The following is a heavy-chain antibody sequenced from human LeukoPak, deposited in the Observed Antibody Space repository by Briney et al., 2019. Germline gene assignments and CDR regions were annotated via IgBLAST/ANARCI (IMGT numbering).Heavy chain of an antibody. CDR3: AKRGSEVGETVAPGDY. D-gene: IGHD1-26*01. V-gene: IGHV3-23*01. CDR1: GFTFISYA. CDR2: ISGSGGST. Sequence: GGSLRLSCAASGFTFISYAMSWVRQAPVKGLEWVSIISGSGGSTYYADSVKGRFTISRDNSKNTLYLQMNSLRVEDTAVYYCAKRGSEVGETVAPGDYWGQGTLVTVSS. J-gene: IGHJ4*02.